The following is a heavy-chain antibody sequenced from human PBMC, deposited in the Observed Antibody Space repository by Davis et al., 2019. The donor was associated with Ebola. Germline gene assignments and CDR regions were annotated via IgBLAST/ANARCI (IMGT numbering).Heavy chain of an antibody. CDR1: GYTFTAYY. V-gene: IGHV1-2*06. D-gene: IGHD6-13*01. Sequence: ASVKVSCKASGYTFTAYYIHWVRQAPGQGLEWMGRINPNSGGTNYAQKFRGRVTMTRNTSISTAYMELSSLRSEDTAVYYCGRAYSSSYGMDVWGQGTTVTVSS. CDR3: GRAYSSSYGMDV. J-gene: IGHJ6*02. CDR2: INPNSGGT.